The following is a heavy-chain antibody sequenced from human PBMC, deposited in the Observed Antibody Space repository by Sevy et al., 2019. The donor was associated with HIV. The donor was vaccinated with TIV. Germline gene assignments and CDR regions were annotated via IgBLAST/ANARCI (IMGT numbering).Heavy chain of an antibody. CDR3: VREGLGGFSYSLDC. D-gene: IGHD5-18*01. CDR1: GFTFSSYW. V-gene: IGHV3-7*01. J-gene: IGHJ4*02. CDR2: MKEDGSEK. Sequence: GGSLRLSCAASGFTFSSYWMSWVRQAPGKGLEWVATMKEDGSEKSDVDSVKGRFTISRDNAKNSLYLEMNSLRVDDTALYYCVREGLGGFSYSLDCWGQGTLVTVSS.